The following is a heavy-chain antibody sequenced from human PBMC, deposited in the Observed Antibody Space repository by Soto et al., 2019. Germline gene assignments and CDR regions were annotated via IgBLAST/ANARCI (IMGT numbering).Heavy chain of an antibody. CDR3: ARVFTYDFWSGYAPTFDF. D-gene: IGHD3-3*01. CDR1: GLTLSSYW. CDR2: IKQDGSEK. V-gene: IGHV3-7*01. J-gene: IGHJ4*02. Sequence: EVQLVESGGGLVQPGGSLRLSCAASGLTLSSYWMSWVRQAPGKALEWVANIKQDGSEKYYVDSVKGRFTIARDNAKNSLDLQMNSRRGEATAVYYCARVFTYDFWSGYAPTFDFWGQGTLVTVSS.